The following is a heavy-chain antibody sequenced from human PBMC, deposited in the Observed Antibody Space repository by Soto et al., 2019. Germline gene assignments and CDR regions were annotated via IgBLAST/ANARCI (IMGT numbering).Heavy chain of an antibody. CDR1: GGSISGYY. V-gene: IGHV4-4*07. J-gene: IGHJ6*02. Sequence: PWETLSLTCNVSGGSISGYYWTWIRQPAGKGLEWIGRIYTSGSANYNPSLKSRVTMSIDTSKNKFSLRLRSVTAADTAVYYCARVGGEITGAYYYYYGLDVCGQGTTVTVSS. CDR3: ARVGGEITGAYYYYYGLDV. D-gene: IGHD3-16*01. CDR2: IYTSGSA.